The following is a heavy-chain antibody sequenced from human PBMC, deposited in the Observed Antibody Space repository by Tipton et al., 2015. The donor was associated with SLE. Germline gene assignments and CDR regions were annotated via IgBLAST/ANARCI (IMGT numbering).Heavy chain of an antibody. Sequence: GLVKPSETLSLSCTVSGGSISSFYWSWIRQPPGKGLEWIGYMYYSGSTNYNPSLKSRVTIFVDTSKNQISLKLSSVTAADTAVYYCARHVDPTDYYYYAVDVWGQGTTVTVSS. CDR3: ARHVDPTDYYYYAVDV. J-gene: IGHJ6*02. V-gene: IGHV4-59*01. CDR2: MYYSGST. CDR1: GGSISSFY.